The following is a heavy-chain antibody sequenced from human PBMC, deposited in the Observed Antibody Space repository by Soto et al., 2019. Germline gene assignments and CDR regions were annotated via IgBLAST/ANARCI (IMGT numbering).Heavy chain of an antibody. Sequence: SETLSLTCTVSGGSISSYYWSWIRQPPGKGLEWIGYIYYSGSTNYNPSLKSRVTISVDTSKNQFSLKLSSVTAADTAVYYCARWVRGAYYFDYWGQGTLVTVSS. J-gene: IGHJ4*02. CDR2: IYYSGST. CDR1: GGSISSYY. CDR3: ARWVRGAYYFDY. V-gene: IGHV4-59*01. D-gene: IGHD3-10*01.